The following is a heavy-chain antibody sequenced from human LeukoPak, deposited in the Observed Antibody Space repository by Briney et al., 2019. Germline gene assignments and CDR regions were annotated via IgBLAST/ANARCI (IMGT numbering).Heavy chain of an antibody. V-gene: IGHV1-69*02. CDR1: GGTFSRYT. CDR3: ARGVVGSWIFDY. D-gene: IGHD1-26*01. Sequence: ASVKVSCKASGGTFSRYTIIWVRQAPGQGLEWTGRIMPILVIANYEQKFHGRVTITADKSTSTAYMELSSLRSEDTAVYYCARGVVGSWIFDYWGQGTLVTVSS. CDR2: IMPILVIA. J-gene: IGHJ4*02.